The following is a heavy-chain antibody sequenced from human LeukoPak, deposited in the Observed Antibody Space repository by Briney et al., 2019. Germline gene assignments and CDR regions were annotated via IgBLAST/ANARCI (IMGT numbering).Heavy chain of an antibody. V-gene: IGHV3-23*01. D-gene: IGHD3-22*01. J-gene: IGHJ4*02. CDR1: GFTFSTYA. CDR2: ISGSGGST. CDR3: AKSYDSSGYYYY. Sequence: GGSLRLSCAASGFTFSTYAMSWVRQAPGKGLEWVSAISGSGGSTYYADSVKGRFTISRDNSKNTLYLQMNSLRAEDTAVYYCAKSYDSSGYYYYWGQGTLVTVSS.